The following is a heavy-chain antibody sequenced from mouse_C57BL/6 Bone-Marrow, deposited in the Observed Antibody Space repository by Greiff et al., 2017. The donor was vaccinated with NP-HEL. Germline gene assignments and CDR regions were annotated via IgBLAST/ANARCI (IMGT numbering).Heavy chain of an antibody. Sequence: EVKVVESGGGLVKPGGSLKLSCAASGFTFSSYAMSWVRQTPDKRLEWVATISDGGSYTYYPDNVKGRFTISRDNAKNNLSLQMSHLKSEDTAMYYCARRGLYYDYFYWYFDVWGTGTTVTVSS. CDR3: ARRGLYYDYFYWYFDV. V-gene: IGHV5-4*03. D-gene: IGHD2-4*01. CDR1: GFTFSSYA. CDR2: ISDGGSYT. J-gene: IGHJ1*03.